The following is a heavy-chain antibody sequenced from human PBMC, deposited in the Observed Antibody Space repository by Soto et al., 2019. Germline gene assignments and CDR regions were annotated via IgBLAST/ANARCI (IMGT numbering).Heavy chain of an antibody. CDR1: GCAFGFYE. CDR2: ISTCGDTI. D-gene: IGHD4-17*01. CDR3: ARDGYGDPYFYYGMDV. V-gene: IGHV3-48*03. J-gene: IGHJ6*02. Sequence: GGSLRLSCAASGCAFGFYELSWVRQAPGKGLEWLSYISTCGDTIYYAGSVKGRFTISRDNARNSLYLQMNSLRVEDTAVYYCARDGYGDPYFYYGMDVWGQGTTVTVSS.